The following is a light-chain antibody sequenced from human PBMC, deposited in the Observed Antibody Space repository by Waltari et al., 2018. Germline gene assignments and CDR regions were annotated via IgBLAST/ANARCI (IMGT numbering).Light chain of an antibody. J-gene: IGKJ2*01. CDR3: QQYYSYPPYT. Sequence: AIRMTQSPSSLSASTGDRVTITCRASQGISSYLAWYQQKPGKAPKPLVYAGSSLQSGVPSRFSCSGSGTDFTLTISCLQSEDFATYYCQQYYSYPPYTFGQGTKLEIK. CDR1: QGISSY. V-gene: IGKV1-8*01. CDR2: AGS.